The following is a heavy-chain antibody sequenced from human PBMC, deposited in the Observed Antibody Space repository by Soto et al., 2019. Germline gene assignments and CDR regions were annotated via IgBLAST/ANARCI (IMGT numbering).Heavy chain of an antibody. CDR3: ARVLGDIVVVPAAPGEAFDI. Sequence: SVKVSCKASGGTFSSYAISWVRQAPGQGLEWMGGIIPIFGTANYAQKFQGRVTITADESTSTAYMELSSLRSEDTAVYYCARVLGDIVVVPAAPGEAFDIWGQGTMVTVSS. CDR1: GGTFSSYA. CDR2: IIPIFGTA. D-gene: IGHD2-2*01. V-gene: IGHV1-69*13. J-gene: IGHJ3*02.